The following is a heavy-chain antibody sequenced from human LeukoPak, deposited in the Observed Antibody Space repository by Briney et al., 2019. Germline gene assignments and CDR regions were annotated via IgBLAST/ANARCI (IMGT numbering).Heavy chain of an antibody. CDR3: AKDMGYYGSGPGDY. Sequence: PGRSLRLSCAASGFTFSSYGMHWVRQAPGKGLEWVAVISYDGSNKYYADSVKGRFTISRDNSKNTLYLQMNSLGAEDTAVYYCAKDMGYYGSGPGDYWGQGTLVTVSS. CDR2: ISYDGSNK. D-gene: IGHD3-10*01. J-gene: IGHJ4*02. V-gene: IGHV3-30*18. CDR1: GFTFSSYG.